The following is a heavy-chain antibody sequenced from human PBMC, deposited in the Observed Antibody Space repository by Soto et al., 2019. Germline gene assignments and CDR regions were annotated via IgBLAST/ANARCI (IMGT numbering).Heavy chain of an antibody. CDR3: ARGITMVRGVTNNWFDP. J-gene: IGHJ5*02. Sequence: QVQLVQSGAEVKKPGASVKVSCKASGYTFTSYDINWVRQATGQGREWMGWMNPNSGNTGYAQKFQGRVTMTRNTAISTAYMELSSLRSEDTAVYYCARGITMVRGVTNNWFDPWGQGTLVTVSS. CDR2: MNPNSGNT. D-gene: IGHD3-10*01. V-gene: IGHV1-8*01. CDR1: GYTFTSYD.